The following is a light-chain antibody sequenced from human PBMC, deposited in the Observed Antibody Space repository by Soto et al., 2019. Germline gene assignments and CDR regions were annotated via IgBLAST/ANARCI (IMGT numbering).Light chain of an antibody. V-gene: IGLV1-51*01. CDR2: DNN. CDR3: GAWDDSLNVLV. Sequence: QSVLTQPPSVSAAPGQKVTISCSGSSSNIGNNYVSWYEQLPGTAPKLLIYDNNKRPSGIPDRFSGSKSGTSASLAINGLQSEDEAHYFCGAWDDSLNVLVFGGGTKVTVL. CDR1: SSNIGNNY. J-gene: IGLJ2*01.